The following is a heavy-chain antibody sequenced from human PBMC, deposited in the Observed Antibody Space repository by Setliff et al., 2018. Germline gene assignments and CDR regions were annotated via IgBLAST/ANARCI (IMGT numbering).Heavy chain of an antibody. CDR1: GGSISSHY. Sequence: PSETLSLTCTVSGGSISSHYWSWVRQPPGKGLERSGSISYSGSTNHNPSLKNRVTISVDTSKKQFSLKLSSVTSADTAVYYCARDAGGTISSAVFDYWGQGTLVAVSS. J-gene: IGHJ4*02. CDR2: ISYSGST. D-gene: IGHD5-12*01. CDR3: ARDAGGTISSAVFDY. V-gene: IGHV4-59*11.